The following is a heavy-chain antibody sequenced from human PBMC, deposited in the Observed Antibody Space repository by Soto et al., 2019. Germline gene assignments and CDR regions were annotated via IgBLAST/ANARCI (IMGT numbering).Heavy chain of an antibody. V-gene: IGHV1-2*04. Sequence: VQLVQSGAEVRKPGASVKVSCKSSGDSFNYYYIHWVRQAPGQGLEWMGWINPNGGVTKYAQKFHGCVTIARYTSISTDYMELSRLRSDDTAVYCCARLRGGATATLDYYYFYIGVWGKGTTVTVSS. J-gene: IGHJ6*03. CDR3: ARLRGGATATLDYYYFYIGV. CDR1: GDSFNYYY. CDR2: INPNGGVT. D-gene: IGHD5-12*01.